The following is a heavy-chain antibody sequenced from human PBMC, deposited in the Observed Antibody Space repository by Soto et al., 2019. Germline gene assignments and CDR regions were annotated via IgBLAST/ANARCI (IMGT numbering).Heavy chain of an antibody. CDR2: IKQDGSEK. V-gene: IGHV3-7*01. Sequence: GGSLRLSCAASEFSFSSNWMSWVRQAPGKGLEWVGNIKQDGSEKHYLDSVKGRFTISRDNARNSLYLQMNGLRAEDTAVYYCARDSPIVGGTGASDIWGQGTVVTVSS. CDR1: EFSFSSNW. CDR3: ARDSPIVGGTGASDI. J-gene: IGHJ3*02. D-gene: IGHD1-26*01.